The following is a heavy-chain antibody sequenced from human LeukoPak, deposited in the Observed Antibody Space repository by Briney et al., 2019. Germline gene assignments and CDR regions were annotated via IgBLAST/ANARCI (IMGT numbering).Heavy chain of an antibody. CDR2: ISGSGGCT. J-gene: IGHJ4*02. Sequence: GGSLRLSCAASGFTFSSYAMGWVRQAPGKELEWVSAISGSGGCTYYADSVKGRFTTSRDNSKNSLYLQMNSLRAEDTAVYYCARDHYYDSSGTNDYWGQGTLVTVSS. CDR3: ARDHYYDSSGTNDY. V-gene: IGHV3-23*01. D-gene: IGHD3-22*01. CDR1: GFTFSSYA.